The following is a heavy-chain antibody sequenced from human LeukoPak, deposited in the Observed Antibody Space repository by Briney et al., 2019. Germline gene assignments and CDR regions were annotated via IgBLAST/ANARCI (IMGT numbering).Heavy chain of an antibody. CDR1: GFTFSSYG. D-gene: IGHD1-26*01. CDR2: ISGSGGST. CDR3: AKHSWELLANY. J-gene: IGHJ4*02. Sequence: LPGGSLRLSCAASGFTFSSYGMSWVRQAPGKGLEWVSAISGSGGSTYYADSVKGRFTISRDNSKNTLYLQMNSLRAEDTAVYYCAKHSWELLANYWGQGTLVTVSS. V-gene: IGHV3-23*01.